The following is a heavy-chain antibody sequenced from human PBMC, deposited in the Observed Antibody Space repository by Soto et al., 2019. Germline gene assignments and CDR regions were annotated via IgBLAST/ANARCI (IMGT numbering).Heavy chain of an antibody. D-gene: IGHD3-10*01. CDR3: ARGVRGSGSYYIYYYYYGMDV. V-gene: IGHV1-8*01. CDR1: GYTFTSYD. Sequence: VASVKVSCKASGYTFTSYDINWVRQATGQGLEWMGWMNPNSGNTGYAQEFQGRVTMTRNTSISTAYMELSSLRSEDTAVYYCARGVRGSGSYYIYYYYYGMDVWGQGTTVTVSS. CDR2: MNPNSGNT. J-gene: IGHJ6*02.